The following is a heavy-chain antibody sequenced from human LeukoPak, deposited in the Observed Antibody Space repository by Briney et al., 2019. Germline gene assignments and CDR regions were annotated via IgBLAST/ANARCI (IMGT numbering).Heavy chain of an antibody. CDR3: ARISKYSSRYDVM. Sequence: PGGSLRLSCAVSGFSLSTYSWNWVRQTPGRGLEWISYISRRGETIFYADSVKGRFTISRDNVNSFLYLQMNSLRAEDTALYYCARISKYSSRYDVMGAQGTLVTVSS. D-gene: IGHD6-13*01. V-gene: IGHV3-48*01. J-gene: IGHJ4*02. CDR2: ISRRGETI. CDR1: GFSLSTYS.